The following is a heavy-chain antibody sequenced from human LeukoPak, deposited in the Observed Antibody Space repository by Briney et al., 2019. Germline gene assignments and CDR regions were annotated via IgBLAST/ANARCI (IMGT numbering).Heavy chain of an antibody. CDR1: GFTFNSYG. J-gene: IGHJ4*02. CDR2: TSSSGGNT. CDR3: GREFSNSWLF. D-gene: IGHD6-13*01. V-gene: IGHV3-23*01. Sequence: PGGSLRLSCADSGFTFNSYGMTWVRQAPGQGLEWVSSTSSSGGNTYYADSVKGRFTISRDNSKNTLYLQMNSLRAEDTAIYYCGREFSNSWLFWGQGTLVTVSS.